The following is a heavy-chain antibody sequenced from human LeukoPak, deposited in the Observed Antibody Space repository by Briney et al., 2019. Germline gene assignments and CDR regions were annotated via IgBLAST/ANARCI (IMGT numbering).Heavy chain of an antibody. D-gene: IGHD1-14*01. CDR1: GGSISSYY. CDR2: IYYSGST. Sequence: SETLSLTCTVSGGSISSYYWGWIRQPPGKGLEWMGYIYYSGSTNYNPSLKSRVTISVDTSENQFSLKLSSVTAADTAVYYCARQRAGGYYYDYVGQGTLVTVSS. V-gene: IGHV4-59*08. J-gene: IGHJ4*02. CDR3: ARQRAGGYYYDY.